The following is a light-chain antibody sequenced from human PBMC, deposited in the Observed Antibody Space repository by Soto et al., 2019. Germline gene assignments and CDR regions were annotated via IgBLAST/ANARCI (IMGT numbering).Light chain of an antibody. J-gene: IGKJ4*01. CDR1: QSISSW. V-gene: IGKV1-5*03. CDR2: ETS. Sequence: DVHMTQSPSTLSASVGDRVTITCRASQSISSWLAWYQQKPAKAPNLLIYETSNLESGVPSRFSGSGSGTEFTLTISSLQPDDFATYFCQQYTSFPLTFGGGTKVEI. CDR3: QQYTSFPLT.